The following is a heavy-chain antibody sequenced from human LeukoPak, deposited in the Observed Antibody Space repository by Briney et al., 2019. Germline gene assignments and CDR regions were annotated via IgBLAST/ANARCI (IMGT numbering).Heavy chain of an antibody. CDR1: GGSINSDTSY. D-gene: IGHD3-22*01. Sequence: SETLSLTCAVSGGSINSDTSYWGWVRQPPGKGLEWIGYIYYSGSTNYNPSLKSRVTISVDTSKNQFSLKLSSVTAADTAVYYCARDVSPYYYYDSSGYSGYYMDVWGKGTTVTVSS. J-gene: IGHJ6*03. V-gene: IGHV4-61*01. CDR3: ARDVSPYYYYDSSGYSGYYMDV. CDR2: IYYSGST.